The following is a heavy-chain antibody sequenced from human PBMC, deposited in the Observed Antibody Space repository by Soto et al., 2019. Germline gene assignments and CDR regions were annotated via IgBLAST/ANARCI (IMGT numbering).Heavy chain of an antibody. D-gene: IGHD3-22*01. CDR3: AHRGYYDCSGRYY. CDR2: IHYSGST. Sequence: QVQLQESGPGLVKPSQTLSLTCTVSGGSISSGDYFWTWIRQPPGKGLEWIGYIHYSGSTNYNPSLKGRVIISLVASTNQFTRKLSSVTAADTAVYYCAHRGYYDCSGRYYWGQGTLVTVSS. V-gene: IGHV4-30-4*01. J-gene: IGHJ4*02. CDR1: GGSISSGDYF.